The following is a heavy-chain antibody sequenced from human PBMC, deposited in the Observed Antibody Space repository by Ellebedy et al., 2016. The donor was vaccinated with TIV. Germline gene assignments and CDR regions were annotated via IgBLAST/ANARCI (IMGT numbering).Heavy chain of an antibody. CDR2: ISAYNGNT. CDR1: GYTFTSYG. CDR3: ERDRIAAAGQRGYYYGMDV. V-gene: IGHV1-18*01. D-gene: IGHD6-13*01. Sequence: AASVKVSCKASGYTFTSYGISWVRQAPGQGLEWMGWISAYNGNTNYAQKLQGRVTMTTDTSQSTAYMELRSLRSDDTAVYYCERDRIAAAGQRGYYYGMDVWGQGTTVTVSS. J-gene: IGHJ6*02.